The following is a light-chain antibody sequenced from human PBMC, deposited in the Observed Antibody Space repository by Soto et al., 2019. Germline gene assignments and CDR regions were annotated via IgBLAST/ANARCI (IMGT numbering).Light chain of an antibody. CDR1: QSISYW. CDR3: RHYNTYSPPYT. J-gene: IGKJ2*01. CDR2: KAS. Sequence: DIQMTQSPSTLSASVGDRVTITCRASQSISYWLAWYQQKPGKAPHRLIYKASSLESGVPSRFSGSGSGTEFTLTLSSLQPDDFATYYCRHYNTYSPPYTFGQGTKLEIK. V-gene: IGKV1-5*03.